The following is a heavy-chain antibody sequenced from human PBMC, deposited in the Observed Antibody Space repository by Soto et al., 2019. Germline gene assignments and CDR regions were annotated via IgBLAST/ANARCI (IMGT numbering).Heavy chain of an antibody. J-gene: IGHJ4*02. V-gene: IGHV2-5*02. CDR2: VYWDDEK. D-gene: IGHD2-2*01. CDR3: AHRPNCWSTSCFYFDY. Sequence: QITLKESGPTLVKPTQTLTLTCTFSGFSLSTSGVGVGWIRQPPGKALEWLALVYWDDEKRYSPSLKSSLTITKDTSKSQVVLTMTNMDPVDTATYYCAHRPNCWSTSCFYFDYWGQGILVTFSS. CDR1: GFSLSTSGVG.